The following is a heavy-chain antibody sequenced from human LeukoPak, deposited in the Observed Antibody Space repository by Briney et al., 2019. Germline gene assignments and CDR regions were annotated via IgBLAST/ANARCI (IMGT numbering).Heavy chain of an antibody. D-gene: IGHD3-22*01. J-gene: IGHJ3*02. V-gene: IGHV3-66*01. CDR2: TYSGGST. Sequence: GGSLRLSCAASGFTVSSNYMSWVRQAPGKGLEWVSVTYSGGSTYYADSVKGRFTISRDNSKNTLYLQMNSLRAEDTAVYYCARDHYYDSSGYYDAFDIWGQGTMVTVSS. CDR3: ARDHYYDSSGYYDAFDI. CDR1: GFTVSSNY.